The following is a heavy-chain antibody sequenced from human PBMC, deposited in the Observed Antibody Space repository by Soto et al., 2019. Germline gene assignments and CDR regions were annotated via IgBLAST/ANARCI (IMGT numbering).Heavy chain of an antibody. D-gene: IGHD3-3*01. CDR1: GGSFKGGSYS. V-gene: IGHV4-61*01. CDR3: ARDFAYFDS. CDR2: VYHTGRT. J-gene: IGHJ4*02. Sequence: SETLSLTFTVSGGSFKGGSYSWSWIRQPPGKGLEWIGYVYHTGRTSYNPSLKSRVSISMDTSKNQFSLNLDSVTAADTAVYFCARDFAYFDSWGQGTLVTVSS.